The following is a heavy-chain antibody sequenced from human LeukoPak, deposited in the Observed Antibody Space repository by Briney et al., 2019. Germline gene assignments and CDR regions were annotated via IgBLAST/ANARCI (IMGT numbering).Heavy chain of an antibody. J-gene: IGHJ4*02. D-gene: IGHD1-26*01. Sequence: PGGSLRLSCAASGFTFSSYAMSWVRQAPGKGLEWVSAISGSGGSTYYADSVKGRFTISRDNSKNTLYLQMNSLRAEDTAVNYCAKDRVPWELLPFDYWGQGTLVTVSS. CDR3: AKDRVPWELLPFDY. CDR2: ISGSGGST. V-gene: IGHV3-23*01. CDR1: GFTFSSYA.